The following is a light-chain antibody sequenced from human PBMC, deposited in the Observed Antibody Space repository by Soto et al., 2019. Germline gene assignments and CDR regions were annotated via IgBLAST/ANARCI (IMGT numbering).Light chain of an antibody. CDR1: QSVSSN. V-gene: IGKV3-15*01. CDR3: QHYNNWPRT. Sequence: EIVMTQSPATLSVSPGERATLSCRASQSVSSNLAWYQQKPGQAPRLLLYGTSTRATGIPARFSGSGSGTEFTLTISSRQSEDFAVYYCQHYNNWPRTFGQGTKVEIK. J-gene: IGKJ1*01. CDR2: GTS.